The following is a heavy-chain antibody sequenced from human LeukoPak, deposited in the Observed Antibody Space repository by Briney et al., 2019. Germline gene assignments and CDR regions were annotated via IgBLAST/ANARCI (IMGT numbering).Heavy chain of an antibody. J-gene: IGHJ4*02. CDR1: GFTFSSSA. Sequence: GGSLRLSCAASGFTFSSSAMSWIRQAPGKGLEWVSYISSSGNIIYYADSVKGRFTISRDNAKNSLYLQGKSLRVDDTAVYYCARERFHGSGAPKYDFWGQGTLVTVSS. D-gene: IGHD3-10*01. CDR3: ARERFHGSGAPKYDF. CDR2: ISSSGNII. V-gene: IGHV3-48*04.